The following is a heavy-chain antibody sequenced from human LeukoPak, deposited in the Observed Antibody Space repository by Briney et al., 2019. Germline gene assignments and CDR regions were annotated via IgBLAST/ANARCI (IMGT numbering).Heavy chain of an antibody. CDR1: GESFSGHY. V-gene: IGHV4-34*01. D-gene: IGHD3-10*01. Sequence: SETLSLTCAVYGESFSGHYWTWIRQPPGRGLEWIGEINHSGSTTSNPSLNNRVTISVDTSKNQFSLKLTSVTAADTAVYYCARPRYGSGSLDSWGQGTLATVSS. CDR3: ARPRYGSGSLDS. J-gene: IGHJ4*02. CDR2: INHSGST.